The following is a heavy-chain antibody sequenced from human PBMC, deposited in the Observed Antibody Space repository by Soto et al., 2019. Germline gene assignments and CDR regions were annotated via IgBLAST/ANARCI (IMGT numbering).Heavy chain of an antibody. CDR3: ARAGEDYYDSSGYQFLNWFDP. J-gene: IGHJ5*02. D-gene: IGHD3-22*01. CDR1: GVSISSYY. V-gene: IGHV4-59*01. CDR2: IYYSGST. Sequence: PSEPLSLTGTVSGVSISSYYWSLIRQPPGKGLEWIGYIYYSGSTNYNPSLKSRVTISVDTSKNQFSLKLSSVTAADTAVYYCARAGEDYYDSSGYQFLNWFDPWGQGTLVTVSS.